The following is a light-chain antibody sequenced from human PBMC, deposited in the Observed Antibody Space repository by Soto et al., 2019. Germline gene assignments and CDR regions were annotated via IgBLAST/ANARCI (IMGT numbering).Light chain of an antibody. CDR3: QVWDSNSDHVV. V-gene: IGLV3-21*02. J-gene: IGLJ2*01. CDR1: NIRSKS. CDR2: DDG. Sequence: SYELAQPPSVSVAPGQTARITCGGHNIRSKSVHWYQQRPGQAPVQVVYDDGDRPSWIPERFSGSNSGNTATLTISRVEAGDEADYYCQVWDSNSDHVVFGGGTNSPS.